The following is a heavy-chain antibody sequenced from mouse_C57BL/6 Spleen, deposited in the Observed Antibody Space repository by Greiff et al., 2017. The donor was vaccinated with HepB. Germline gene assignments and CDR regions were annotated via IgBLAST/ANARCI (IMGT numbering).Heavy chain of an antibody. CDR3: ARGSHYYGSSFPFDY. CDR2: ISDGGSYT. CDR1: GFTFSSYA. J-gene: IGHJ2*01. V-gene: IGHV5-4*03. D-gene: IGHD1-1*01. Sequence: EVKLMESGGGLVKPGGSLKLSCAASGFTFSSYAMSWVRQTPEKRLEWVATISDGGSYTYYPDNVKGRFTISRDNAKNNLYLQMSHLKSEDTAMYYCARGSHYYGSSFPFDYWGQGTTLTVSS.